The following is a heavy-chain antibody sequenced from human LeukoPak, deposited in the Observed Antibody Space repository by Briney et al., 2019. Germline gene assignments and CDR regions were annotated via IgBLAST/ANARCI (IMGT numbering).Heavy chain of an antibody. CDR3: ARGPSVVVAATGFYYYYYMDV. J-gene: IGHJ6*03. V-gene: IGHV3-21*01. Sequence: GGSLRLSCAASGFTFSSYSMNWVRQAPGKGLEWVSSISSSSSYIYYADSVKGRFTISRDSAKNSLYLQMTSLRAEDTAVYYCARGPSVVVAATGFYYYYYMDVWGKGTTVTVSS. CDR1: GFTFSSYS. CDR2: ISSSSSYI. D-gene: IGHD2-15*01.